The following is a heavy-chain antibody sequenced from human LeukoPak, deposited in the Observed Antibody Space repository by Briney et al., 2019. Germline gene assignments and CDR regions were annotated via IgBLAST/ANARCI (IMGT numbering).Heavy chain of an antibody. V-gene: IGHV3-21*06. CDR2: ISSSFYT. J-gene: IGHJ5*02. CDR3: AGYNWFDP. Sequence: GGSLRLSCVASGFTLSSYSMNWVRQAPGKGLEWVSSISSSFYTYYADSVKGRFTTSRDNAKNSLYLQMNSLRAEDTAVYYCAGYNWFDPWGQGTLVTVSS. CDR1: GFTLSSYS.